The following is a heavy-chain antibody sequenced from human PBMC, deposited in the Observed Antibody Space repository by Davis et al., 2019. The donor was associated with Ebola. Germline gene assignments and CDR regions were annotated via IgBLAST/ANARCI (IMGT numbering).Heavy chain of an antibody. CDR1: GGSISNYY. CDR3: ARYQGGYSYGLDYYYYYGMDV. D-gene: IGHD5-18*01. V-gene: IGHV4-59*01. CDR2: IYYSGST. J-gene: IGHJ6*02. Sequence: SETLSLTCTVSGGSISNYYWSWIRQPPGKGLEWIGYIYYSGSTNYNPSLKSRVTISVDTSKNQFSLKLSSVTAADTAVYYCARYQGGYSYGLDYYYYYGMDVWGQGTTVTVSS.